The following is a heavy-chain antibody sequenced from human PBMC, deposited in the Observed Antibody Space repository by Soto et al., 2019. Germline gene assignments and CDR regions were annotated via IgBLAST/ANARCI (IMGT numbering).Heavy chain of an antibody. J-gene: IGHJ3*02. CDR2: INHSGST. CDR3: AREDYYDSSGYRTRDAFDI. V-gene: IGHV4-34*01. CDR1: GGSFSGYY. D-gene: IGHD3-22*01. Sequence: SETLSLTCAVYGGSFSGYYWSWIRQPPGKGLERIGEINHSGSTNYNPSLKSRVTISVDTSKNQFSLKLSSVTAADTAVYYCAREDYYDSSGYRTRDAFDIWGQGTMVTVSS.